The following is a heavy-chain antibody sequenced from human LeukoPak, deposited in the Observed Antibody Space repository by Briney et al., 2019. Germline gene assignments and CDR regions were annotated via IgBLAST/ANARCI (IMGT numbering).Heavy chain of an antibody. CDR3: ATEGIPGRVFRGVIDY. CDR2: IKEDGSEK. CDR1: GFSFNNYW. J-gene: IGHJ4*02. V-gene: IGHV3-7*01. D-gene: IGHD3-10*01. Sequence: PGGSLRLSCAASGFSFNNYWMTWDRQAPGKGLEWVANIKEDGSEKNYVDSAKGRFTISRDNAQNSLYLQMNSLRAEDSAVYYCATEGIPGRVFRGVIDYWGQGILVTVSS.